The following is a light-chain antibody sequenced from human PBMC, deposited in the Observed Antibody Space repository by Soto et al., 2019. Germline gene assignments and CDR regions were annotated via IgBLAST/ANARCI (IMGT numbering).Light chain of an antibody. CDR3: QQFDSVPLT. Sequence: EIVLTQSPGTLSLSPGERVTLSCRASQSVSSSYLAWYQQKPGQAPRLLIYGASSRATGIPDRFSGSGSGTDFTLTISRLEPEDFAAYYCQQFDSVPLTFGGGTHVEI. J-gene: IGKJ4*01. CDR2: GAS. CDR1: QSVSSSY. V-gene: IGKV3-20*01.